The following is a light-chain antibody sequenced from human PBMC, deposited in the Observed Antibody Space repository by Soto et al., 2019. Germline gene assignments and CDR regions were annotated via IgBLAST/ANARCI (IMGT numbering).Light chain of an antibody. CDR1: TGAVTSGYY. CDR2: STS. V-gene: IGLV7-43*01. J-gene: IGLJ2*01. CDR3: LLYDGDSS. Sequence: QAVVTQEPSLTVSPGGPVTLTCASSTGAVTSGYYQNWLQQKTGQAPRVLIYSTSNKNYWTPARFSGSLVGGKAALTLSGVQHEDESEYYCLLYDGDSSFGGGTKLTVL.